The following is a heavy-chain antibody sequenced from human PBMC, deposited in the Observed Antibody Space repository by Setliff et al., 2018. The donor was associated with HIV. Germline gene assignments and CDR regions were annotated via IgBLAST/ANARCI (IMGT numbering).Heavy chain of an antibody. J-gene: IGHJ4*02. V-gene: IGHV1-2*04. D-gene: IGHD3-22*01. Sequence: ASVKVSCQASGGNFRSYGISWVRQAPGQGLEWMGWINPKSDGTNYAQKFQGWITMTRDASSSTAYKELSRLRSDDTAVYYCARGMDYYDTSGYYQYYFDYWGQGTLVTVSS. CDR2: INPKSDGT. CDR3: ARGMDYYDTSGYYQYYFDY. CDR1: GGNFRSYG.